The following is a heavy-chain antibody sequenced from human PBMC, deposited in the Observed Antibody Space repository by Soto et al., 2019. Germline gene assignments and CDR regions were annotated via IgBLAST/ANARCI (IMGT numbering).Heavy chain of an antibody. D-gene: IGHD6-19*01. Sequence: SVKVSCKASGGTFSSYAISWVRQAPGQGLEWMGGIIPIFGTANYAQKFQGRVTITADESTSTAYMELSSLRSEDTAVYYCARWGGNIAVAGNNWFDPWGQGTLVTVSS. CDR1: GGTFSSYA. V-gene: IGHV1-69*13. J-gene: IGHJ5*02. CDR3: ARWGGNIAVAGNNWFDP. CDR2: IIPIFGTA.